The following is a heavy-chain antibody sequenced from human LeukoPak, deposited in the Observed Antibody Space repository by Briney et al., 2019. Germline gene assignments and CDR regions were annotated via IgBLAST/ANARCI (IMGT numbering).Heavy chain of an antibody. J-gene: IGHJ4*02. Sequence: GSLRLSCAASGFTFSSYAMSWVRQAPGKGLEWVSAISGSGGSTYYADSVKGRFTISRDNSKNTLYLQMNSLRAEDTAVHYCAKDVTGGIAAAGYYFDYWGQGTLVTVSS. V-gene: IGHV3-23*01. CDR1: GFTFSSYA. D-gene: IGHD6-13*01. CDR3: AKDVTGGIAAAGYYFDY. CDR2: ISGSGGST.